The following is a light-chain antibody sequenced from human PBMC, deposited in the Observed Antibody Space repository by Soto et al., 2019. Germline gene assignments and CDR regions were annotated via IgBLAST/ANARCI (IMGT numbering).Light chain of an antibody. Sequence: EIVMTQSPATLSVSPGERATLSCRASQSVSSNLAWYQQKPGQAPRLLIYGASTRATGIPASFSGSGSGTEFSRTSSSRQSEDVEVYYCKQYNDWRTFGQGTKVEI. CDR3: KQYNDWRT. J-gene: IGKJ1*01. CDR2: GAS. CDR1: QSVSSN. V-gene: IGKV3-15*01.